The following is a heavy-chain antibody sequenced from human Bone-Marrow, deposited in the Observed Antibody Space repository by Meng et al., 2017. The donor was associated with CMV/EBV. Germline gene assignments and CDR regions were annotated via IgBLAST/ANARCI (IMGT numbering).Heavy chain of an antibody. CDR1: GGSISSSSYY. CDR3: ARLYYDFWSGYYKGWFDP. V-gene: IGHV4-39*07. Sequence: GPLRLSCTVSGGSISSSSYYWGWIRQPPGKGLEWIGSIYYSGSTYYNPSLKSRVTISVDTSKNQFSLKLSSVTAADTAVYYCARLYYDFWSGYYKGWFDPWGQGTLVTVSS. CDR2: IYYSGST. J-gene: IGHJ5*02. D-gene: IGHD3-3*01.